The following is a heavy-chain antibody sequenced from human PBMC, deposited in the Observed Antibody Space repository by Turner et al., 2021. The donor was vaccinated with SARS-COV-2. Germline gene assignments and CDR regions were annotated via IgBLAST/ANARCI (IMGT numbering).Heavy chain of an antibody. V-gene: IGHV4-39*01. CDR1: SGSISSSAYY. J-gene: IGHJ4*02. CDR3: ARQVSILGRWLAPFDS. Sequence: QLQLQESGPGLVKPSETLSLTCTVSSGSISSSAYYWGWIRQPPGKGLEWIGSFFYSGSTYYSPSLKSRITISVDTSKNQFSLNLSSATAADTAVYYCARQVSILGRWLAPFDSWGQGTLVTVSS. D-gene: IGHD6-19*01. CDR2: FFYSGST.